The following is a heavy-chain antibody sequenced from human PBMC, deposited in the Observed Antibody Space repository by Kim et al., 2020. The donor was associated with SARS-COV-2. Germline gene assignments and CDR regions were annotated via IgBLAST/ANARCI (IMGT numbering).Heavy chain of an antibody. J-gene: IGHJ6*02. V-gene: IGHV6-1*01. CDR1: GDSVSSNSAA. CDR2: TYYRSKWYN. CDR3: ARGGDNWNYGGSDYYYGMDV. Sequence: SQTLSLTCAISGDSVSSNSAAWNWIRQSPSRGLEWLGRTYYRSKWYNDYAVSVKSRITINPDTSKNQFSLQLNSVTPEDTAVYYCARGGDNWNYGGSDYYYGMDVWGQGTTVTVSS. D-gene: IGHD1-7*01.